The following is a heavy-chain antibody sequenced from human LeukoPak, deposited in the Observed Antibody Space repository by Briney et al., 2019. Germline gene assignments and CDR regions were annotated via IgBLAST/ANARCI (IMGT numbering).Heavy chain of an antibody. J-gene: IGHJ4*02. CDR1: GYTFTSYD. D-gene: IGHD5-12*01. Sequence: ASVKVSCKASGYTFTSYDINWVRQATGQGLEWMGWMNPNSGNTGYAQKFQGRVTMTRNTSISTAYMKLSSLRSEDTAVYYCARAVRLVDIVATIGYYFDYWGQGTLVTVSS. V-gene: IGHV1-8*01. CDR2: MNPNSGNT. CDR3: ARAVRLVDIVATIGYYFDY.